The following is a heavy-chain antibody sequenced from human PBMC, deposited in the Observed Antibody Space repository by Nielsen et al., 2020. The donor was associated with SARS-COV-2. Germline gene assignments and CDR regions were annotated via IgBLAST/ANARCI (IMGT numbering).Heavy chain of an antibody. J-gene: IGHJ3*01. V-gene: IGHV3-53*01. CDR2: IYSGGST. CDR1: GFTVSSNY. CDR3: ARGSDYYDSSGLV. Sequence: GESLKISCAASGFTVSSNYMSWVRQAPGKGLEWVSVIYSGGSTYYADSVKGRFIISRDNSKNTLYLQMNSLRAEDTAVYYCARGSDYYDSSGLVWGQGTMVTVSS. D-gene: IGHD3-22*01.